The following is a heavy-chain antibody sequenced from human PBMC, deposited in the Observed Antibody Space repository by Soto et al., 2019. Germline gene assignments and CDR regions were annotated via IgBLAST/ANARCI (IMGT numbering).Heavy chain of an antibody. D-gene: IGHD4-17*01. CDR2: MNPNSGNT. Sequence: ASVKVSCKASGYTFTSYDINWVRQATGQGLEWMGWMNPNSGNTGYAQKLQGRVTMTTDTSTSTAYMELRSLRSDDTAVYYCARDYGGFFGYWGQGTLVTVSS. V-gene: IGHV1-8*01. CDR1: GYTFTSYD. CDR3: ARDYGGFFGY. J-gene: IGHJ4*02.